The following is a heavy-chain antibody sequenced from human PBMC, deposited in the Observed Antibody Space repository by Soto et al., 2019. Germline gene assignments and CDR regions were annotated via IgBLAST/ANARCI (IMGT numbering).Heavy chain of an antibody. Sequence: ASVKVSCKASGYTFTSYGISWVRQAPGQGLEWMGWISAYNGNTNYAQKLQGRVTMTTDTSTSTAYMELRSLRSDDTAVYYCARGGDYDILTGYLSFDYWGQGTLVTVSS. CDR3: ARGGDYDILTGYLSFDY. V-gene: IGHV1-18*01. D-gene: IGHD3-9*01. CDR2: ISAYNGNT. CDR1: GYTFTSYG. J-gene: IGHJ4*02.